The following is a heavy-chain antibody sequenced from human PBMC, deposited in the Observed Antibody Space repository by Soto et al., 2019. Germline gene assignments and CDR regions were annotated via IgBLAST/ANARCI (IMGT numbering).Heavy chain of an antibody. V-gene: IGHV3-53*01. CDR1: GLTVSHNY. CDR2: LYTEGTT. J-gene: IGHJ6*02. Sequence: EVQLVESGGGLIQPGGSLRLSCVASGLTVSHNYMAWVRQAPEMGLEWVSILYTEGTTYYADSVKGRFTISRDSYKNTLFLQMDGLRAEGTGVDYCVRPRPSGENYGMDVWGQGTTVTVSS. D-gene: IGHD3-16*01. CDR3: VRPRPSGENYGMDV.